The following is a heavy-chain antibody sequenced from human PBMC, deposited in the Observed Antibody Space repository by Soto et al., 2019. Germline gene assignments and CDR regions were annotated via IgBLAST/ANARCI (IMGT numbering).Heavy chain of an antibody. CDR2: IKQDGSEK. J-gene: IGHJ3*02. Sequence: ESPKTPCAGSGFTFSSYWMSLVRQAPGKGLEGVAKIKQDGSEKYYVDSVKGRFTISRDNDKNSLYLRMNSLRAEESAVYCCARDLPWGYDAFDIWGQGTMVTVSS. CDR3: ARDLPWGYDAFDI. CDR1: GFTFSSYW. D-gene: IGHD7-27*01. V-gene: IGHV3-7*01.